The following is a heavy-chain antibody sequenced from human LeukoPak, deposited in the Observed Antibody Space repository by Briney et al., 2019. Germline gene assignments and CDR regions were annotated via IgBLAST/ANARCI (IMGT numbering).Heavy chain of an antibody. Sequence: ASVKVSRKASGGTFSSYAISWVRQAPGQGLEWMGRIIPILGIANYAQKFQGRVTITADKSTSTAYMELSSLRSEDTAVYYCARDQIEVVGSSWYRGAGDYWGQGTLVIVSS. J-gene: IGHJ4*02. CDR3: ARDQIEVVGSSWYRGAGDY. CDR2: IIPILGIA. CDR1: GGTFSSYA. D-gene: IGHD6-13*01. V-gene: IGHV1-69*04.